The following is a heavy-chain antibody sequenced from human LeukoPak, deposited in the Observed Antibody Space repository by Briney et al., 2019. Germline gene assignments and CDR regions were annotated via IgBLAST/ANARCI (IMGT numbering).Heavy chain of an antibody. D-gene: IGHD3-16*01. CDR3: AREAAWGNWYFDL. CDR1: GFTFSRHG. Sequence: PGGSLRLSCAASGFTFSRHGMHWVRQAPGKGLEWVAVIGDTGRAKYYADSVEGRFTASGDNSKNTLYLEMNSLRYDDTALYYCAREAAWGNWYFDLWGRGTLVTVSS. CDR2: IGDTGRAK. J-gene: IGHJ2*01. V-gene: IGHV3-30*03.